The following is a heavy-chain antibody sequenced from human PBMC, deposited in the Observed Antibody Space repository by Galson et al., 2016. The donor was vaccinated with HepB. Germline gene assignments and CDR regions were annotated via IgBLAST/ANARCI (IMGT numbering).Heavy chain of an antibody. J-gene: IGHJ6*02. Sequence: SLRLSCAASRFRISNYGMSWVRQAPGKGLEWVSVISGSGGTTYYAASVKGRFTISRDNYKNTVYLKMNRLSAEDTATYYCAKELTTVQSFGMDFWGQGTTVTVSS. V-gene: IGHV3-23*01. CDR2: ISGSGGTT. CDR3: AKELTTVQSFGMDF. D-gene: IGHD4-11*01. CDR1: RFRISNYG.